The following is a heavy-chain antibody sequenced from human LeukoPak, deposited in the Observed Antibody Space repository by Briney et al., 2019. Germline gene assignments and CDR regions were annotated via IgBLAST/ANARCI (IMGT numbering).Heavy chain of an antibody. V-gene: IGHV3-23*01. CDR1: GFTFSSYA. D-gene: IGHD3-10*01. J-gene: IGHJ4*02. Sequence: GGSLRLSCAASGFTFSSYAMSWVRQAPGKGLEWVSAISGSGGSTYYADSVKGRFTISRDNSKNTLFLQMNSLRAEDTAVYYCAKSTYGSGSFYMFDYWGQGTLVTVSS. CDR2: ISGSGGST. CDR3: AKSTYGSGSFYMFDY.